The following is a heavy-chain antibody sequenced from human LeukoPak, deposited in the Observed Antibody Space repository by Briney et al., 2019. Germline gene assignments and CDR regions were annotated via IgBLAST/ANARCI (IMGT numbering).Heavy chain of an antibody. CDR1: GFTFSSYA. CDR3: AARNYYDSHAFDI. Sequence: GGSPRLSCAASGFTFSSYAMSWVRQAPGKGLEWVSAISGSGSSTYYADSVKGRFTISRDNSKNTLYLQMNSLRAEDTAVYYCAARNYYDSHAFDIWGQGTMVTVSS. CDR2: ISGSGSST. D-gene: IGHD3-22*01. V-gene: IGHV3-23*01. J-gene: IGHJ3*02.